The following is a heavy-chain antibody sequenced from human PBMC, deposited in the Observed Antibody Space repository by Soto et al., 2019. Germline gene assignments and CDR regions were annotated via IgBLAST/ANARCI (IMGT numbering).Heavy chain of an antibody. V-gene: IGHV3-30-3*01. CDR1: GFIFSINA. J-gene: IGHJ6*02. Sequence: QVQLVESGGGVVQPGRSLRLSCAASGFIFSINAMHWVRQAPGKGLERVAALSYDGNNKYYADSVKGRFTISRDESKDTLYLQMDSMRPEDTAVYYCAREGRIAVAGSYFSGMDVWGQGTTVTVSS. D-gene: IGHD6-19*01. CDR2: LSYDGNNK. CDR3: AREGRIAVAGSYFSGMDV.